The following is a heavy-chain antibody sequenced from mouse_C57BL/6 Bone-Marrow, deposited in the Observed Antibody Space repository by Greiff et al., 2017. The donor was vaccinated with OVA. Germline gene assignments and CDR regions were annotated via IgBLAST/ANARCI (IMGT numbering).Heavy chain of an antibody. Sequence: VQLQQSGPELVKPGASVKIPCKASGYTFTDYNMDWVKQSHGKSLEWIGDINPNNGGTIYNQKFKGKATLTVDKSSSTAYMELRSLTSEDTAVYYCARNYDYDGAWFAYWGQGTLGTVSA. J-gene: IGHJ3*01. CDR2: INPNNGGT. CDR1: GYTFTDYN. V-gene: IGHV1-18*01. D-gene: IGHD2-4*01. CDR3: ARNYDYDGAWFAY.